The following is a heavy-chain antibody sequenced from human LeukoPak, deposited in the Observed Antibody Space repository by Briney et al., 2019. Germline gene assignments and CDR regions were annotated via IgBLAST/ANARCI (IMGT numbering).Heavy chain of an antibody. D-gene: IGHD1-1*01. Sequence: GGSLRLSCAASGFTFSTYAMIWVRQAPGNGLEWVSAISGSGEDTYYADSVRGRFTISRDNSENSLSLQMNRLRAEDTAVYHCARLSGTSGTSSRVLHYWGQGTLVTVSS. J-gene: IGHJ4*02. CDR1: GFTFSTYA. CDR2: ISGSGEDT. CDR3: ARLSGTSGTSSRVLHY. V-gene: IGHV3-23*01.